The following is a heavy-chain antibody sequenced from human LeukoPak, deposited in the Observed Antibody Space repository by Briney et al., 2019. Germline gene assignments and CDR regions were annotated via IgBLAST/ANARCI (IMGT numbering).Heavy chain of an antibody. D-gene: IGHD2-2*01. Sequence: PSETLSLTCTVSGGSISSYYWSWIRQPPGKGLEWIGSIYHSGSTYYNPSLKSRVTISVDTSKNQFSLKLSSVTAADTAVYYCARGYCSSTSCYVGEEWFDPWGQGTLVTVSS. J-gene: IGHJ5*02. CDR3: ARGYCSSTSCYVGEEWFDP. V-gene: IGHV4-59*08. CDR1: GGSISSYY. CDR2: IYHSGST.